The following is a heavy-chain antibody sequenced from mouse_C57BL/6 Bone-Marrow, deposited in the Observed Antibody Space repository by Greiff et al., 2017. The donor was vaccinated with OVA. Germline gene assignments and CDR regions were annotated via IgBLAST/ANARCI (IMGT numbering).Heavy chain of an antibody. CDR2: IYPRSGNT. J-gene: IGHJ2*01. Sequence: QVHVKQSGAELARPGASVKLSCKASGYTFTSYGISWVKQRTGQGLEWIGEIYPRSGNTYYNEKFKGKATLTADKSSSTAYMELRSLTSEDSAVYFCARVGSDYFDYWGQGTTLTVSS. CDR3: ARVGSDYFDY. CDR1: GYTFTSYG. D-gene: IGHD3-3*01. V-gene: IGHV1-81*01.